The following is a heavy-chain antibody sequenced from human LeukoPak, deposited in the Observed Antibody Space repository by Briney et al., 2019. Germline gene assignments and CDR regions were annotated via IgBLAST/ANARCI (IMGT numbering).Heavy chain of an antibody. D-gene: IGHD2-15*01. Sequence: PGGSLRLSCAASGFTFNNYAMSWVRQAPGKGLEWVSVISGSDTSTYYADSVKGRFTISRDDSKNTLYLQMNSLRAEDMAVYYCAKFRSLSPASATNYWGQGTLVTVSS. J-gene: IGHJ4*02. V-gene: IGHV3-23*01. CDR1: GFTFNNYA. CDR3: AKFRSLSPASATNY. CDR2: ISGSDTST.